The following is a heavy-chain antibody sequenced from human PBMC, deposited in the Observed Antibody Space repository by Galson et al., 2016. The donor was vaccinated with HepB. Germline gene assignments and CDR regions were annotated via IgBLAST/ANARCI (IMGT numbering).Heavy chain of an antibody. CDR2: INPNRGGT. CDR1: GYTFTGYY. CDR3: AREKYSKAYYYGMDV. J-gene: IGHJ6*04. Sequence: SVKVSCKASGYTFTGYYIHWVRQAPGQGLEWMGWINPNRGGTTYAQKFQGRVTMTRNTSISTVYMELSSLRSDDTALYYCAREKYSKAYYYGMDVWGKGTTVTVSS. D-gene: IGHD4-11*01. V-gene: IGHV1-2*02.